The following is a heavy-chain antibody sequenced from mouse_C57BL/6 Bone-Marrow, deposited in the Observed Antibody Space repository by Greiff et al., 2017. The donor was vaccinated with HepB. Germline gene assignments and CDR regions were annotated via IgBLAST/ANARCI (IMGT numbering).Heavy chain of an antibody. D-gene: IGHD1-1*01. V-gene: IGHV1-50*01. Sequence: QVQLQQPGAELVKPGASVKLSCKASGYTFTSYWMQWVKQRPGQGLEWIGEIDPSDSYTNYNQKFKGKATLTVDTSSSTAYMQLSSLTAEDSAVYYCAGVYYGWFAYWGQGTLVTVSA. CDR2: IDPSDSYT. CDR1: GYTFTSYW. CDR3: AGVYYGWFAY. J-gene: IGHJ3*01.